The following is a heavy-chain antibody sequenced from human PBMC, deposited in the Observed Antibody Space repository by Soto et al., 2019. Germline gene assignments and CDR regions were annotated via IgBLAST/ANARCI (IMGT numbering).Heavy chain of an antibody. V-gene: IGHV3-13*01. Sequence: GGSLRLSCAASGFTFSGYDMHWVRQITGKGLEWVSGIGADDKTYYVGSVKGRFTISRENAKNSVYLQMNSLRAGDTAVYYCARRYGSGANCPGIGYDYWGPGTLVTVSS. J-gene: IGHJ4*02. D-gene: IGHD2-15*01. CDR1: GFTFSGYD. CDR2: IGADDKT. CDR3: ARRYGSGANCPGIGYDY.